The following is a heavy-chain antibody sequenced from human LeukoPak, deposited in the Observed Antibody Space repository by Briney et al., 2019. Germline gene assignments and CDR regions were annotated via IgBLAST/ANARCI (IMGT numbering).Heavy chain of an antibody. CDR3: ARGGYGAFDI. Sequence: SQTLSLTCAVPGGSISSGGYSWSWIRQPPGKGLEWIGYIYHSGSTYYNPSLKSRVTISVDTPKNQFSLKLSSVTAADTAVYYCARGGYGAFDIWGQGTMVTVSS. CDR1: GGSISSGGYS. D-gene: IGHD3-16*01. J-gene: IGHJ3*02. V-gene: IGHV4-30-2*05. CDR2: IYHSGST.